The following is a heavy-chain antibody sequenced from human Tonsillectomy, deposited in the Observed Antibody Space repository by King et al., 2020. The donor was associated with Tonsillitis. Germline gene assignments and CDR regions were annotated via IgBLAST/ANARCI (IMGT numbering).Heavy chain of an antibody. V-gene: IGHV4-39*07. CDR3: ARSPSGWYYFDY. J-gene: IGHJ4*02. CDR1: GGSISSSSYY. Sequence: LQLQESGPGLVKPSETLSLTCTVSGGSISSSSYYCGWIRQPPGKGLEWIGNIYYSGSTYYNPSLKSRVTLSVDTSKNQFSLKLSSVTAADTAVYYCARSPSGWYYFDYWGQGTLVTVSS. CDR2: IYYSGST. D-gene: IGHD6-19*01.